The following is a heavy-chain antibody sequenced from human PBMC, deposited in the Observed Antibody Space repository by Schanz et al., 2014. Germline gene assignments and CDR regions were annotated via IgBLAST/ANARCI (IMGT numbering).Heavy chain of an antibody. Sequence: QVQLVESGGGLVKPGGSLRLSCAASGFTFSDYYMSWIRQAPGKGLEWVSYISGTTTYTNYADSVEGRFTISRDNSRNTLYLQMNSLRTEDTAVYYCASPSGYSDYGTYFDVWGQGTLVTVSS. D-gene: IGHD5-12*01. J-gene: IGHJ4*02. CDR3: ASPSGYSDYGTYFDV. CDR1: GFTFSDYY. CDR2: ISGTTTYT. V-gene: IGHV3-11*06.